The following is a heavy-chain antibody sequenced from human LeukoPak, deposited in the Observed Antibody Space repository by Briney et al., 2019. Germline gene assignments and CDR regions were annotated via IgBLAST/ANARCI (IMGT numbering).Heavy chain of an antibody. D-gene: IGHD3-22*01. CDR1: GGSISSSSYY. Sequence: SETLSLTCTVSGGSISSSSYYWGWIRQPPGKGLEWTGSIYYTRSTYYNPSLKSRVTISVDTSKNQFSLKLTSVTAADTAVYYCARGVTMIVVVIHDWYFDLWGRGTLVTVSS. J-gene: IGHJ2*01. CDR2: IYYTRST. CDR3: ARGVTMIVVVIHDWYFDL. V-gene: IGHV4-39*01.